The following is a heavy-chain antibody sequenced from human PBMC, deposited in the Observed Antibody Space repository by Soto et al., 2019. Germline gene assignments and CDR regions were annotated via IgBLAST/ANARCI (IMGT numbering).Heavy chain of an antibody. Sequence: PGGSLRLSCAASGFTFSDYYMSWIRQAPGKGLEWVSYISSSSSYTNYADSVKGRFTISRDNAKNSLYLQMNSLRAEDTAVYYCAREKAYYYDSSGPPGFDYWGQGT. J-gene: IGHJ4*02. V-gene: IGHV3-11*05. CDR2: ISSSSSYT. CDR1: GFTFSDYY. D-gene: IGHD3-22*01. CDR3: AREKAYYYDSSGPPGFDY.